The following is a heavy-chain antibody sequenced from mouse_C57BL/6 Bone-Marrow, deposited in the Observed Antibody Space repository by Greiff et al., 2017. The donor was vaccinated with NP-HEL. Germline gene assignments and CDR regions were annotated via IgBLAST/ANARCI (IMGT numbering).Heavy chain of an antibody. CDR1: TSYW. D-gene: IGHD4-1*01. CDR2: INPSNGGT. Sequence: QVQLQQPGTELVKPGASVKLSFTSYWMHWVKQRPGQGLERIGNINPSNGGTNYNEKFKSKATLTVDKSSSTAYMQLSSLTSEDSAVYYCARSLGYWGQGTTLTVSS. CDR3: ARSLGY. J-gene: IGHJ2*01. V-gene: IGHV1-53*01.